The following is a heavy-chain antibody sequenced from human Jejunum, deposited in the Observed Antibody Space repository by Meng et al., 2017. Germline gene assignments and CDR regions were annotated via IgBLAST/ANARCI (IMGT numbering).Heavy chain of an antibody. CDR3: TREDLFEGSSWRVFDY. Sequence: GGSLRLSCAASGFTLSSHTMNWVRQAPAKGLEWVASITLPTSFIYYADSVKGRFTISRDNTKNSLYLQMDSLTAEDTAVYYCTREDLFEGSSWRVFDYWGQGTLVTVSS. D-gene: IGHD6-13*01. J-gene: IGHJ4*02. CDR1: GFTLSSHT. V-gene: IGHV3-21*01. CDR2: ITLPTSFI.